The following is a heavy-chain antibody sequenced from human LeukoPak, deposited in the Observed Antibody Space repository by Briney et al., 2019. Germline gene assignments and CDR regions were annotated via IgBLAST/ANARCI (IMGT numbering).Heavy chain of an antibody. Sequence: SETLSLTCTVSGGSISSHYWSWIRQPPGKGLEWIGTIYHSGSTYYNPSLKSRVTISVDTSKNQFSLKLSSVTAADTAVYYCASLCSGGSCYLESGWFDPWGQGTLVTVSS. CDR2: IYHSGST. V-gene: IGHV4-59*08. J-gene: IGHJ5*02. CDR3: ASLCSGGSCYLESGWFDP. CDR1: GGSISSHY. D-gene: IGHD2-15*01.